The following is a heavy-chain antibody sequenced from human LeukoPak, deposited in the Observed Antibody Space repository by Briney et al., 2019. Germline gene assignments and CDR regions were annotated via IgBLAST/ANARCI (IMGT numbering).Heavy chain of an antibody. J-gene: IGHJ4*02. Sequence: GESLKISCAASGFTFSSYSMNWVRQAPGKGLEWVSSISSSSSYIYYADSVKGRFTISRDNAKNSLYLQMNSLRAEDTAVYYCARVDDYVWGSYRQGSDYWGQGTLVTVSS. V-gene: IGHV3-21*01. D-gene: IGHD3-16*02. CDR2: ISSSSSYI. CDR3: ARVDDYVWGSYRQGSDY. CDR1: GFTFSSYS.